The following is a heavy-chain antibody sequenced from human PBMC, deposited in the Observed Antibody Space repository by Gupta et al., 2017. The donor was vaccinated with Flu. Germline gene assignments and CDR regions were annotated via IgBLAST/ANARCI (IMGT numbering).Heavy chain of an antibody. Sequence: SYAITWVRQAPGQGLQWMGGIIPAFGAINYAEEFQGRVTITADKSTSTTYMELSSLRSEETAVYFCARGGMETPGIRYYFYYMNVWGEGTTVTVSS. V-gene: IGHV1-69*06. CDR1: SYA. J-gene: IGHJ6*03. D-gene: IGHD1-1*01. CDR2: IIPAFGAI. CDR3: ARGGMETPGIRYYFYYMNV.